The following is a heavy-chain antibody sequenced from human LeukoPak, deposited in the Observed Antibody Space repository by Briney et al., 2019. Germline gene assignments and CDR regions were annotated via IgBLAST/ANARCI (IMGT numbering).Heavy chain of an antibody. J-gene: IGHJ4*02. D-gene: IGHD2-15*01. CDR3: ARGLAAEVFDY. Sequence: GESLKIYCKGSGYGFTDYWIGWVRQMPGKGLEWMGIIYPGDSDTKYSPSFQGQVTISADKSNSTAYLQWSSLKASDTAMYYCARGLAAEVFDYWGQGTLVTVSS. CDR2: IYPGDSDT. CDR1: GYGFTDYW. V-gene: IGHV5-51*01.